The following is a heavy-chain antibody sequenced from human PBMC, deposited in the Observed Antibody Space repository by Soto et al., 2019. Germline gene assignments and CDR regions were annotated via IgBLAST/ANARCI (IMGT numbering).Heavy chain of an antibody. CDR2: IDPSDSQT. V-gene: IGHV5-10-1*01. J-gene: IGHJ4*02. CDR1: GYSFPSYW. D-gene: IGHD5-18*01. CDR3: ARQINDADTGPNVQYYFDS. Sequence: GESLKISCKGSGYSFPSYWISWVRQKPGKGLEWMGRIDPSDSQTYYSPSFRGHVTISVTKSITTVFLQWSSLRASDTALYYCARQINDADTGPNVQYYFDSRGQGTPVTVS.